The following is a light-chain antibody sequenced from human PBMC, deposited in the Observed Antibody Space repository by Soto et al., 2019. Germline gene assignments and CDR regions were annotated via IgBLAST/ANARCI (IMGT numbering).Light chain of an antibody. CDR1: QSVSYY. J-gene: IGKJ5*01. CDR3: QQRHMWPIT. CDR2: DAS. V-gene: IGKV3-11*01. Sequence: EIFLTQYPLTLSLSAHGIAILSCRASQSVSYYLAWYQQKPGQAPRLLIYDASSRATGVPDRFSGSGSGTDFTLTISSLEPEDSAVYYCQQRHMWPITFGQGTRLEIK.